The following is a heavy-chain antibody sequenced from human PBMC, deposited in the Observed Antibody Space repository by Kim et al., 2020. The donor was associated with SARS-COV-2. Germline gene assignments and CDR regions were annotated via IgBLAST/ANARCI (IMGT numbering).Heavy chain of an antibody. V-gene: IGHV4-39*01. J-gene: IGHJ4*02. CDR1: GGSISSSSYY. Sequence: SETLSLTCTVSGGSISSSSYYWGWIRQPPGKGLEWIGSIYYSGSTYYNPSLKSRVTISVDTSKNQFSLKLSSVTAADTAVYYCASTERGQNYMVRGEYYFDYWGQGTLVTVSS. CDR2: IYYSGST. CDR3: ASTERGQNYMVRGEYYFDY. D-gene: IGHD3-10*01.